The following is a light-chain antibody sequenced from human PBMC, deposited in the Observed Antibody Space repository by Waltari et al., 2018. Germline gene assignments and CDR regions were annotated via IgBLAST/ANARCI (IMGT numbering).Light chain of an antibody. Sequence: EIVLTQSPATLSSSPGVRATLSCRASQSVSSYLAWYQQKPGQAPRLLIYDASNRATGIPARFSGSGSGTDFTLTISSLEPEDFAVYYCQQRSNWPPTFGGGTKVEIK. CDR1: QSVSSY. V-gene: IGKV3-11*01. CDR3: QQRSNWPPT. CDR2: DAS. J-gene: IGKJ4*01.